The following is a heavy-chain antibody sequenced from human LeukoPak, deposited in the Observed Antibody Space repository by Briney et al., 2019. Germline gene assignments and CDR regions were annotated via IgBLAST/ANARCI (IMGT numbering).Heavy chain of an antibody. D-gene: IGHD6-13*01. CDR3: ARGRIAAAGYYGMDV. CDR2: IYSGGST. Sequence: PGGSLRLSCAASGFTVSSNYMSWVRQAPGKGLEWVSVIYSGGSTYYADSVKGRFTISRDNSKNTLYLQMNSLRAEDTAVYYCARGRIAAAGYYGMDVWGQGTTVTVSS. CDR1: GFTVSSNY. V-gene: IGHV3-66*01. J-gene: IGHJ6*02.